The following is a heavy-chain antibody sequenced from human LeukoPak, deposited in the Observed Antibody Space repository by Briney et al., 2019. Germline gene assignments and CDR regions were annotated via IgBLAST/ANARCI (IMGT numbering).Heavy chain of an antibody. J-gene: IGHJ4*02. CDR3: SRGLHDYGDSNYYFDQ. D-gene: IGHD4-17*01. CDR1: GFSFGDDA. CDR2: IRKKGYGETT. Sequence: GGSLRLSCTASGFSFGDDAWSWFRQAPGRGLEFVSFIRKKGYGETTDYAESVSGRFTISRDDAKSTAYLQMNSLEIEDTDLYFCSRGLHDYGDSNYYFDQWGRGTQVTVSS. V-gene: IGHV3-49*03.